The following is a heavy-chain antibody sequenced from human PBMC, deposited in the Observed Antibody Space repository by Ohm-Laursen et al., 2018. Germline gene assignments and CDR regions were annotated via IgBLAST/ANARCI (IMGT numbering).Heavy chain of an antibody. CDR2: INPNSGGT. V-gene: IGHV1-2*02. Sequence: ASVKVSCKASGYTFTGYYMHWVRQAPGQGLEWMGWINPNSGGTNYAQKFQGRVTMTRDTSISTAYMELSRLRSDDTAVYYCAIPGYSSGWERDDAFDIWGQGTMVTVSS. CDR3: AIPGYSSGWERDDAFDI. CDR1: GYTFTGYY. D-gene: IGHD6-19*01. J-gene: IGHJ3*02.